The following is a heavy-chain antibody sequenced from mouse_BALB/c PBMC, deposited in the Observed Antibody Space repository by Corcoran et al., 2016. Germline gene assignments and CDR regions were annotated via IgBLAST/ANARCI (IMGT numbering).Heavy chain of an antibody. V-gene: IGHV14-3*02. Sequence: EVQLQQSGAELVKPGASVKLSCTASGFNIKDTYMHWVKQRPEQGLEWIGRIDPANGNTKYDPKFQGKATITADTSYNTAYLQISSLTSEDTAVYYCARWDWYFDVWGSGTTVTVSS. J-gene: IGHJ1*01. CDR3: ARWDWYFDV. CDR1: GFNIKDTY. CDR2: IDPANGNT.